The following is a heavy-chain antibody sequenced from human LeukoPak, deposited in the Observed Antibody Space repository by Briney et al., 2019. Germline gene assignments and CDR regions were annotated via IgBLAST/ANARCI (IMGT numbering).Heavy chain of an antibody. CDR2: INHSGST. D-gene: IGHD3-10*01. V-gene: IGHV4-34*01. CDR3: AKSNGYGLVDI. J-gene: IGHJ3*02. CDR1: GGSFSGYY. Sequence: SETLSLTCAVYGGSFSGYYWSWLRQPPGKGLEWIGEINHSGSTNYNPSLKSRVTMSVDTSKNQFSLKLNSVTAADTAVYYCAKSNGYGLVDIWGQGTTVTVSS.